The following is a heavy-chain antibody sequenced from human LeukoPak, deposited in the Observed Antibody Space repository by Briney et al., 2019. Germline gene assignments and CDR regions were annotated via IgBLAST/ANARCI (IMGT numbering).Heavy chain of an antibody. Sequence: SETLSLTRALSGVSLSSGGYSWSWIRQPPGKGLEWIGYIYHRGRTYYHPSLKSRVTISVDRSKNQFSLKLSSVTAADTAVYYCARGSGDYYDSSGYYGGYYFDYWGQGTLVTVSS. CDR3: ARGSGDYYDSSGYYGGYYFDY. J-gene: IGHJ4*02. CDR2: IYHRGRT. V-gene: IGHV4-30-2*01. CDR1: GVSLSSGGYS. D-gene: IGHD3-22*01.